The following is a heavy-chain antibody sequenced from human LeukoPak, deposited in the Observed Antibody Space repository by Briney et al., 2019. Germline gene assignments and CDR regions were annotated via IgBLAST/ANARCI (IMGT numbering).Heavy chain of an antibody. CDR1: GGTFISYA. Sequence: ASVKVSCKASGGTFISYAISWVRQAPGQGPEWMGGIIPIFGTANYAQKFQGRVTITADESTSTAYMELSSLRSEDTAVYYCAREGIQLWYWFDPWGQGTLVTVSS. J-gene: IGHJ5*02. V-gene: IGHV1-69*13. D-gene: IGHD5-18*01. CDR2: IIPIFGTA. CDR3: AREGIQLWYWFDP.